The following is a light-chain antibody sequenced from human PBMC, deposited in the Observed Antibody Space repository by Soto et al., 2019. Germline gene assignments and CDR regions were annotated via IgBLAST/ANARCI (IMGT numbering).Light chain of an antibody. V-gene: IGKV1-39*01. CDR1: QSISTS. CDR3: HQRQSWPRT. Sequence: DIQMTQSPSSLSASVGDRVTITCRASQSISTSLNWYQQKPGKAPNLLIYEASILQRGVPSRFSGSNSGTDFTLTISSLQAEDFAVYYCHQRQSWPRTFGQGTKVE. J-gene: IGKJ1*01. CDR2: EAS.